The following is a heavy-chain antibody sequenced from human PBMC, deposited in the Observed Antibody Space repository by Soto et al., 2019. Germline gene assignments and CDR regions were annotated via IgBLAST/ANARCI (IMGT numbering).Heavy chain of an antibody. CDR1: GGSISSYY. Sequence: QVQLQESGPGLVKPSETLSLTCTVSGGSISSYYWSWIRQPPGKGLEWIGYIYYSGSTNYNPSLKSRVTISVDTSKNHFSLKLSSVTAADTAVYYCARESGVMVRGVMFDYWGQGTLVTVSS. V-gene: IGHV4-59*01. CDR3: ARESGVMVRGVMFDY. J-gene: IGHJ4*02. D-gene: IGHD3-10*01. CDR2: IYYSGST.